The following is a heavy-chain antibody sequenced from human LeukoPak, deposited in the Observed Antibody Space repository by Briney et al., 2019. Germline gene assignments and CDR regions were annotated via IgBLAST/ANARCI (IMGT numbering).Heavy chain of an antibody. D-gene: IGHD6-13*01. CDR1: SGSFSGYS. CDR3: ARDSWRGIAAAGMGDY. V-gene: IGHV4-34*01. CDR2: INQSGNT. J-gene: IGHJ4*02. Sequence: PSETLSLTCNVYSGSFSGYSWSWIRQSPEKGLEWIGGINQSGNTKYNPSLKSRVTISVDTSKNQFSLKLSSVTAADTAVYYCARDSWRGIAAAGMGDYWGQGTLVTVSS.